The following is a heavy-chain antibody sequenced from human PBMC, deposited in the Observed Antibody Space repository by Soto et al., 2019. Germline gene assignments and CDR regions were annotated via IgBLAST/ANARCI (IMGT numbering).Heavy chain of an antibody. J-gene: IGHJ4*02. D-gene: IGHD6-6*01. V-gene: IGHV4-39*07. CDR2: IHYGGSA. CDR3: ARESSSSEYYFDY. Sequence: SETLSLTCTVSGGSINSSSHYWGWIRQPPGEGLEWIGSIHYGGSAYHNPSLKSRVTMSVDTSKNQFSLKLSSVTAADTAVYYCARESSSSEYYFDYWGQGTLVTVSS. CDR1: GGSINSSSHY.